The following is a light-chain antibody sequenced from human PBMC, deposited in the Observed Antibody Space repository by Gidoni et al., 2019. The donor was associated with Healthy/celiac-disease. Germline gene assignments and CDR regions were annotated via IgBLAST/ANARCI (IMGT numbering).Light chain of an antibody. Sequence: DIQMPQPPSTLSASVGDRVTITCRASQSSSSWLAWYQQKPGKAPKLLIYDASSLESGVPSRFSGSGSGTEFTLTISSLQPDDFATYYCQQYKSYRTFGQGTKVEIK. V-gene: IGKV1-5*01. CDR3: QQYKSYRT. CDR1: QSSSSW. CDR2: DAS. J-gene: IGKJ1*01.